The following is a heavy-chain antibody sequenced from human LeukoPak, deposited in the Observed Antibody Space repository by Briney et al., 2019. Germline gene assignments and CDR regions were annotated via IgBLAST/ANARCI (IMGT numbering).Heavy chain of an antibody. D-gene: IGHD6-13*01. CDR2: ISTSSSYI. CDR3: AREGSIAAAGNDY. V-gene: IGHV3-21*01. Sequence: PGGSLRLSCAASGFTFNSYSMNWVRQAPGKGLEWVSSISTSSSYIYYADSVKGRFTISRDNAKNSLYLQMNSLRAEDTAVYYCAREGSIAAAGNDYWGQGTLVTVSS. J-gene: IGHJ4*02. CDR1: GFTFNSYS.